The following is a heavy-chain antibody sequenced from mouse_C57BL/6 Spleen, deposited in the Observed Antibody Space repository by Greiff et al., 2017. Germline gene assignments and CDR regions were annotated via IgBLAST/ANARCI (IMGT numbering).Heavy chain of an antibody. CDR2: IDPSDSYT. V-gene: IGHV1-59*01. D-gene: IGHD1-1*01. CDR1: GYTFTSYW. CDR3: ARTDYYGSRVTYYFDY. J-gene: IGHJ2*01. Sequence: QVQLKQPGAELVRPGTSVKLSCKASGYTFTSYWMHWVKQRPGQGLEWIGVIDPSDSYTNYNQKFKGKATLTVDTSSSTAYMQLSSLTSEDSAVYYCARTDYYGSRVTYYFDYWGQGTTLTVAS.